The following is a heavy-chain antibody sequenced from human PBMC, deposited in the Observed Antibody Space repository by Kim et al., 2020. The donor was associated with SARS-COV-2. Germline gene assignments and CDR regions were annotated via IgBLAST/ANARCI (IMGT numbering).Heavy chain of an antibody. J-gene: IGHJ4*02. Sequence: SETLSLTCTVSGGSISSYYWSWIRQPPGKGLEWIGYIYYSGSTNYNPSLKSRVTISVDTSKNQFSLKLSSVTAADTAVYYCAGVKVRVANFAVIAEYYFDYWGQGNLVTVSS. V-gene: IGHV4-59*01. CDR3: AGVKVRVANFAVIAEYYFDY. CDR2: IYYSGST. D-gene: IGHD3-10*01. CDR1: GGSISSYY.